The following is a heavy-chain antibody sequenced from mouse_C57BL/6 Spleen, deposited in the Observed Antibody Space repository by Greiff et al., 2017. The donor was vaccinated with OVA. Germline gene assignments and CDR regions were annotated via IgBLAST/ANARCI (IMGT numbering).Heavy chain of an antibody. J-gene: IGHJ3*01. V-gene: IGHV1-50*01. CDR1: GYTFTSYW. CDR3: ARRYFAY. Sequence: VQLQQPGAELVKPGASVKLSCKASGYTFTSYWMQWVKQRPGQGLEWIGEIDPSDSYTNYNQKFKGKATLTVDTSSSTAYIQLSSLTSEDSAVYYCARRYFAYWGQGTLVTVSA. CDR2: IDPSDSYT.